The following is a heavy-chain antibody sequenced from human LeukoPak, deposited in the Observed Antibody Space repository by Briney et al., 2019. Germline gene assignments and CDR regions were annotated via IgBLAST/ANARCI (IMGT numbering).Heavy chain of an antibody. CDR1: GGSISSYY. Sequence: PSETLSLTCTVSGGSISSYYWSWIRQPPGKGLEWIGYIYHSGSTYYNPSLKSRVTISVDRSKNQFSLKLSSVTAADTAVYYCARESPAWAARALIHDAFDIWGQGTMVTVSS. V-gene: IGHV4-59*12. D-gene: IGHD6-6*01. CDR3: ARESPAWAARALIHDAFDI. CDR2: IYHSGST. J-gene: IGHJ3*02.